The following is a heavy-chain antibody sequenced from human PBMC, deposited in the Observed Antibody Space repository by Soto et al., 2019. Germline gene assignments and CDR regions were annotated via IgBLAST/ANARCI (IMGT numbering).Heavy chain of an antibody. V-gene: IGHV1-3*01. D-gene: IGHD3-22*01. CDR2: INAGNGTA. CDR3: AREHDSSGDPHAFDI. Sequence: ASVKVSCKASGYTFTSYAIHWVRQAPGQRLEWMGWINAGNGTANYAQKFQGRVTITTDRSTSTVYMELSSLRSEDTAVYYCAREHDSSGDPHAFDIWGQGTMDPVSS. J-gene: IGHJ3*02. CDR1: GYTFTSYA.